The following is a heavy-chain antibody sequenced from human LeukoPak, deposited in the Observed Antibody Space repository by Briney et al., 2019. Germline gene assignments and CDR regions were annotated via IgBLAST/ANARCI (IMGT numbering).Heavy chain of an antibody. J-gene: IGHJ5*02. D-gene: IGHD2-2*01. Sequence: ASVKVSCTASGYTFTGYYLHWVRQAPGQGLEWMGWINPNTGGTNYAQNFQGRVTMTRDTSISTAYMEVTRLRSDGTAVYYCARALVPAAQRLSSWGQGTLVTVSP. CDR1: GYTFTGYY. CDR3: ARALVPAAQRLSS. CDR2: INPNTGGT. V-gene: IGHV1-2*02.